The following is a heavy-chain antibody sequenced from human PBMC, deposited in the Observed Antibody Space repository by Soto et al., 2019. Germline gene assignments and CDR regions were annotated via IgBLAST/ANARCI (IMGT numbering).Heavy chain of an antibody. Sequence: QVQLQESGPGLVKPSGTLSLTCAVSGDSFSGSSWWSWVRQPPGKGLEWIGEIYHSGSTHYNPSLKSRVTMSVDKSKNQFSLKLSSVTAADTAVYYCAREVVGSGWYSLDYWGQGTLVTVSS. CDR2: IYHSGST. D-gene: IGHD6-19*01. CDR1: GDSFSGSSW. CDR3: AREVVGSGWYSLDY. J-gene: IGHJ4*02. V-gene: IGHV4-4*02.